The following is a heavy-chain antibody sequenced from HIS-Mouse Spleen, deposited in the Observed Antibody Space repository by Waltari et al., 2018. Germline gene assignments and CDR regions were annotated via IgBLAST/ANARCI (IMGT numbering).Heavy chain of an antibody. CDR1: GGYFRGYY. CDR2: INHSGST. J-gene: IGHJ3*02. CDR3: ARVSIAAPDAFDI. D-gene: IGHD6-6*01. Sequence: QVQLQQWGAGLLKPSGTLSLTCAVYGGYFRGYYWNWLRQPPGKGLEWIGEINHSGSTNYNPSLKSRVTISVDTSKNQFSLKLSSVTAADTAVYYCARVSIAAPDAFDIWGQGTMVTVSS. V-gene: IGHV4-34*01.